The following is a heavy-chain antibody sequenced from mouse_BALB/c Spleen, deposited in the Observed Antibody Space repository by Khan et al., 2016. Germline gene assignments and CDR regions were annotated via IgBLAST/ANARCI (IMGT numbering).Heavy chain of an antibody. Sequence: EVQLQESGPGLVKRGKGLSRRGSVKGDSIKRGYYWNWIRQFPGNKLEWMGYISYGGNNNYNPSLKNRISITRDTSKNQFFLKLKSVTNEDTATYFCARDKGHFDYWGQGTTLTVSS. J-gene: IGHJ2*01. CDR1: GDSIKRGYY. CDR3: ARDKGHFDY. V-gene: IGHV3-6*02. D-gene: IGHD1-3*01. CDR2: ISYGGNN.